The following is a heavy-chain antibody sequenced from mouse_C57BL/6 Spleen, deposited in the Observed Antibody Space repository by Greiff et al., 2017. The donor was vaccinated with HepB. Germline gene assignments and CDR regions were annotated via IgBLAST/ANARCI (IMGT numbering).Heavy chain of an antibody. J-gene: IGHJ3*01. D-gene: IGHD1-1*02. V-gene: IGHV1-42*01. CDR1: GYSFTGYY. CDR2: INPSTGGT. Sequence: VQLKQSGPELVKPGASVKISCKASGYSFTGYYMNWVKQSPEKSLEWIGEINPSTGGTTYNQKFKAKATLTVDKSSSTAYMQLKSLTSEDSAVYYCARWYLYEAYWGQGTLVTVSA. CDR3: ARWYLYEAY.